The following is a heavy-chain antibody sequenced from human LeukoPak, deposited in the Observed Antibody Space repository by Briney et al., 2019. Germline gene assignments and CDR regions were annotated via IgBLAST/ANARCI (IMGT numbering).Heavy chain of an antibody. V-gene: IGHV4-30-2*01. CDR1: GGSISSGGYS. D-gene: IGHD3-22*01. CDR2: IYHSGST. J-gene: IGHJ4*02. Sequence: SQTLSLTCAVSGGSISSGGYSWSWLRQPPGKGLEWIGYIYHSGSTYYNPSLKSRVPISVDRSKNQFSLKLSSVTAADTAVYYCARLSFYDSSGYYKNALQDYWGQGTLVTVSS. CDR3: ARLSFYDSSGYYKNALQDY.